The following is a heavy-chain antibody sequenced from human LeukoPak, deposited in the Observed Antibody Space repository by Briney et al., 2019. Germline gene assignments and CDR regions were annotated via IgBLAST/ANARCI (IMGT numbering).Heavy chain of an antibody. J-gene: IGHJ5*02. CDR3: ARGAAVGTEWFDP. CDR2: IYTSGST. Sequence: SETLSLTCTVSGGSISNYYWSWIRRPAEKGLEWIGRIYTSGSTDHNPSLNSRVTISVEKSKNQFSLNLRSVTAADTAVYYCARGAAVGTEWFDPWGQGTLVTVSS. V-gene: IGHV4-4*07. CDR1: GGSISNYY. D-gene: IGHD6-13*01.